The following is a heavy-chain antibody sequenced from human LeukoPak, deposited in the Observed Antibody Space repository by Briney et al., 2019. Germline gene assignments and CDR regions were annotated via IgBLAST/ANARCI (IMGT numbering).Heavy chain of an antibody. V-gene: IGHV5-51*01. D-gene: IGHD3-22*01. CDR3: AGNYYDSGTLDY. J-gene: IGHJ4*02. CDR2: IYPGDSDT. Sequence: GASLKISCKASGYSFTSYWIGWVRQMPGKGLEWMGIIYPGDSDTRYSPSFQGQVTISADKSISTAYLQWSRLKASDTAMYYCAGNYYDSGTLDYWGQGTPVTVSS. CDR1: GYSFTSYW.